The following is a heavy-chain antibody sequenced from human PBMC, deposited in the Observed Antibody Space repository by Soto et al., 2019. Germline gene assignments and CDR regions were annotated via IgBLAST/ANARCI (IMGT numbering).Heavy chain of an antibody. CDR1: GYTLTELS. Sequence: GASVKVSCKVSGYTLTELSMHWVRQAPGKGLEWMGGFDPEDGETIYAQKFQGRVTMTEDTSTDTAYMELSSLRSEDTAVCYCATDLGLAVTTQEHCGYWGQGTPVTVSS. V-gene: IGHV1-24*01. CDR3: ATDLGLAVTTQEHCGY. CDR2: FDPEDGET. D-gene: IGHD4-17*01. J-gene: IGHJ4*02.